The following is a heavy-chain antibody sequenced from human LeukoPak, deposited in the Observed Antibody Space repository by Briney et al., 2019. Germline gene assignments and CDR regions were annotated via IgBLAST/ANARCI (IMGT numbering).Heavy chain of an antibody. V-gene: IGHV1-18*01. CDR2: ISAYNGNT. D-gene: IGHD2-15*01. Sequence: GASVKVSCKASGYTFTSYGISWVRQAPGQGLEWMGWISAYNGNTNYAQKLQGRVTMTTDTSTSTAYMELRSLRSDDTAVYYCARDYDVVEVAAEGTDGMDVWGQGTTVTVSS. CDR1: GYTFTSYG. CDR3: ARDYDVVEVAAEGTDGMDV. J-gene: IGHJ6*02.